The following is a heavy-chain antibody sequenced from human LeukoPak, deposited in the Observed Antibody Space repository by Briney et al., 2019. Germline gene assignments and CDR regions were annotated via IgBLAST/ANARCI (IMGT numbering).Heavy chain of an antibody. J-gene: IGHJ4*02. CDR1: GFTFSSYW. V-gene: IGHV3-74*01. Sequence: GGSLRLSCAASGFTFSSYWMHWVRQAPGKGLVWVSRINTDGSSTSYADSVKGRFTISRDDSKSTLSLQMNSLRAEDTALYYCAKKYYYGSGTYIFYFDYWGQGTPVTVSS. D-gene: IGHD3-10*01. CDR2: INTDGSST. CDR3: AKKYYYGSGTYIFYFDY.